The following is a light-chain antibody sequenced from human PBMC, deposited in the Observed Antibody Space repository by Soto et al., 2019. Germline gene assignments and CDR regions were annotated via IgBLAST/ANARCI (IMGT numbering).Light chain of an antibody. CDR2: GVS. V-gene: IGLV2-14*01. CDR3: SSYRSSSTLDYV. CDR1: SSDVGGYNY. J-gene: IGLJ1*01. Sequence: QSVLTQPASVSGSPGQSITISCTGTSSDVGGYNYVSWYQQHPGKAPKLIIYGVSNRPSGVSNRFSGSKSGNTASLTISGLQAEDEADYYCSSYRSSSTLDYVFRTGTKVTVL.